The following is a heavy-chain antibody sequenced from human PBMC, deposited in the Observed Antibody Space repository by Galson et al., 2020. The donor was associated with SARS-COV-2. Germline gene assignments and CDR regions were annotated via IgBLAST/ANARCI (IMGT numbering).Heavy chain of an antibody. Sequence: ASVKVSCKASGYTFTGYYLHWVRQAPGQGLEWVGIINPSCGSTRYAQKLQGRVTVNGDTSASTVYMELSSLRSEDTAVYYCARGTGSSLVPISTTRHAVDVWGQGTTVTVSS. V-gene: IGHV1-46*01. D-gene: IGHD3-22*01. CDR3: ARGTGSSLVPISTTRHAVDV. CDR1: GYTFTGYY. CDR2: INPSCGST. J-gene: IGHJ6*02.